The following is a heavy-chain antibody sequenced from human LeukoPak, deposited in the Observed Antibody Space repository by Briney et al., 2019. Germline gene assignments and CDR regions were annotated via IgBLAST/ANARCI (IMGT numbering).Heavy chain of an antibody. V-gene: IGHV4-39*01. D-gene: IGHD2/OR15-2a*01. CDR3: ARHDCDSSRCSVNWFDP. CDR2: IYDSPNT. J-gene: IGHJ5*02. Sequence: SETLFLTCTVSGVSMSSSRYYWGWIRKPPGKGLEWIGTIYDSPNTNYKPFLRSRLTISVDTSRNQFSLMVSSVTAADTALYYCARHDCDSSRCSVNWFDPWGQGTLVTVSS. CDR1: GVSMSSSRYY.